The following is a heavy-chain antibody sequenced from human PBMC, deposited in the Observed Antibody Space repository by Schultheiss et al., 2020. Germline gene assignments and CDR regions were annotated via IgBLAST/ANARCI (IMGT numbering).Heavy chain of an antibody. CDR3: ARYIGASSGYCDH. CDR1: GGSFSGYY. Sequence: AETLSLTCAVYGGSFSGYYWSWIRQPPGKGLEWIGEINHSGSTNYNPSLKSRVTISVDTSKNQFSLKLSSVTAADTAVYYCARYIGASSGYCDHWGQGILVTVSS. CDR2: INHSGST. V-gene: IGHV4-34*01. J-gene: IGHJ5*02. D-gene: IGHD3-22*01.